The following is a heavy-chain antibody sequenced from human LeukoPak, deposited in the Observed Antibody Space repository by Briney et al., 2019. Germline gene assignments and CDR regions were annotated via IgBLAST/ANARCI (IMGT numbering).Heavy chain of an antibody. J-gene: IGHJ4*02. V-gene: IGHV3-23*01. CDR2: ISGSGGVT. Sequence: PGGSLRLSCAASGFTFSSYAMSWVRQAPGKGLDWVSTISGSGGVTYYADSVKGRFTISRDNSKNTLSLQMNSLRAEDTAVYYCAKQQGIAAAANGFDYWGQGTLVTASS. CDR3: AKQQGIAAAANGFDY. CDR1: GFTFSSYA. D-gene: IGHD6-13*01.